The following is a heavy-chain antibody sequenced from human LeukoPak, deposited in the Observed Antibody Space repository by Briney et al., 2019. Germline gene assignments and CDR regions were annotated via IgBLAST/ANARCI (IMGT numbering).Heavy chain of an antibody. CDR3: ARDQKVGATPYFGMDV. CDR1: GFTFTSSA. D-gene: IGHD1-26*01. Sequence: SVKVSCKASGFTFTSSAVQWVRQARGQRLEWIGWIVVGSGNTNYAQKFQEKVTITRDMSTSTAYMELSSLRSEDTAVYYCARDQKVGATPYFGMDVWGQGTTVTVSS. CDR2: IVVGSGNT. V-gene: IGHV1-58*01. J-gene: IGHJ6*02.